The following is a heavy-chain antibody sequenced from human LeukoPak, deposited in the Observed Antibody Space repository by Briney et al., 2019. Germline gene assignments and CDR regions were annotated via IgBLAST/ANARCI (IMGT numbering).Heavy chain of an antibody. V-gene: IGHV3-21*01. CDR2: ISSSSSYI. Sequence: GGSLRLSCAASGFTFSSYSMNWVRQAPGKGLEWVSSISSSSSYIYYADSVKGRFTISRDNAKNSLYLQMNSLRAEDTAVYSFASSVEMATIRNWGQGTLVTVSS. D-gene: IGHD5-24*01. CDR3: ASSVEMATIRN. J-gene: IGHJ4*02. CDR1: GFTFSSYS.